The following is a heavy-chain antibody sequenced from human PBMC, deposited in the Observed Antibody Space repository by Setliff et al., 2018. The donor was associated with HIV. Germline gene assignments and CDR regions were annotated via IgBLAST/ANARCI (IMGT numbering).Heavy chain of an antibody. CDR1: GGSISSYY. CDR3: ARDRRGYYYGSGSCYMDV. Sequence: TLSLTCTVSGGSISSYYWSWIRQPPGKGLEWIGYIYTSGITDYNPSLKSRVTISGDTSKNQFSLKLSSVTAADTAVYYCARDRRGYYYGSGSCYMDVWGTGTTVTVSS. CDR2: IYTSGIT. V-gene: IGHV4-4*08. J-gene: IGHJ6*03. D-gene: IGHD3-10*01.